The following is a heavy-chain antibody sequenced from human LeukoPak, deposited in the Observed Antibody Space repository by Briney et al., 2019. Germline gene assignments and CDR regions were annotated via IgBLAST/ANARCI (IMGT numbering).Heavy chain of an antibody. CDR1: GFTVSSNY. Sequence: QAGGSLRLSCAASGFTVSSNYMSWVRQAPGKGLEWVSVIYSGGSTYYADSVKGRFTISRDNSKNTLYLQMNSLRAEDTAVYYCARDSPYYYDSSGYFNYFDYWGQGTLVTVSS. CDR2: IYSGGST. J-gene: IGHJ4*02. V-gene: IGHV3-53*01. CDR3: ARDSPYYYDSSGYFNYFDY. D-gene: IGHD3-22*01.